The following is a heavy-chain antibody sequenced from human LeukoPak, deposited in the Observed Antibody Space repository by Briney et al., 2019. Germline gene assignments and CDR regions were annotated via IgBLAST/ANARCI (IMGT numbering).Heavy chain of an antibody. J-gene: IGHJ3*02. D-gene: IGHD1-26*01. CDR3: ARSIVGATGGAFDI. V-gene: IGHV3-13*01. CDR1: GFTFSSYD. CDR2: IGTAGDT. Sequence: PGRSLRLSCAASGFTFSSYDMHWVRQATGKGLEWVSAIGTAGDTYYPGSVKGRFTISRENAKNSLYLQMNSLRAGDTAVYYCARSIVGATGGAFDIWGQGTMVTVSS.